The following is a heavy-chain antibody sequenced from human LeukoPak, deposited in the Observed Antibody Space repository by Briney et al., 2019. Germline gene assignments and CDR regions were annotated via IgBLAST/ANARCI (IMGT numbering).Heavy chain of an antibody. D-gene: IGHD5-24*01. CDR1: GFTFSSYA. Sequence: PGGSLRLSCAASGFTFSSYAMSWVRQAPGKGLEWVSTVSGGGGTTYYADSVKGRFTISRDNSKNTLYLQMNSLRADDTAVYYCAKSGYNRFDYWGQGTLVTVSS. V-gene: IGHV3-23*01. CDR3: AKSGYNRFDY. CDR2: VSGGGGTT. J-gene: IGHJ4*02.